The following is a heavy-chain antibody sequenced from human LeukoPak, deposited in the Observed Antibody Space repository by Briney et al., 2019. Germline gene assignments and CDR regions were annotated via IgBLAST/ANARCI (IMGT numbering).Heavy chain of an antibody. Sequence: GASVKVSCKASGYTFTSYGISWVRQAPGQGLEWMGWISAYNGNTNYAQKLQGRVTMTTDTSTSTAYMELRSLRSDDTAVYYCARSSGSYYDSSGSQDYWGQGTLVTVSS. D-gene: IGHD3-22*01. J-gene: IGHJ4*02. CDR3: ARSSGSYYDSSGSQDY. CDR1: GYTFTSYG. V-gene: IGHV1-18*01. CDR2: ISAYNGNT.